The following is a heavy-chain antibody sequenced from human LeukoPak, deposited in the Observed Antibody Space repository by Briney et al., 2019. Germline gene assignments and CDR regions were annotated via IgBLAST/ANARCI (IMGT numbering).Heavy chain of an antibody. CDR1: GYTFTSYD. D-gene: IGHD6-19*01. CDR2: INPNSGNT. J-gene: IGHJ6*03. CDR3: ARGPQWRGDSYYIDV. Sequence: ASVKVSCKASGYTFTSYDINWVRQAPGQGLEWMGWINPNSGNTGYAQKFQGRVTMTMNTSITTAYMELSSLISEDAAVYYCARGPQWRGDSYYIDVWGRGTTVTVSS. V-gene: IGHV1-8*01.